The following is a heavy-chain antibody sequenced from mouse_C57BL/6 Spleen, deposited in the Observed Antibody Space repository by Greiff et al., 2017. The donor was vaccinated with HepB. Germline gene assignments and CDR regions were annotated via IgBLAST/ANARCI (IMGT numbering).Heavy chain of an antibody. Sequence: VQLQQPGAELVKPGASVKLSCKASGYTFTSYWMQWVKQRPGKGLEWIGEIDPSDSYTNYNQKFKGKATLTVYKSSSTAYIQLSSLTSEDSAVYYCARRGVSMDYWGQGTAVTVSS. V-gene: IGHV1-50*01. J-gene: IGHJ4*01. CDR3: ARRGVSMDY. CDR2: IDPSDSYT. CDR1: GYTFTSYW.